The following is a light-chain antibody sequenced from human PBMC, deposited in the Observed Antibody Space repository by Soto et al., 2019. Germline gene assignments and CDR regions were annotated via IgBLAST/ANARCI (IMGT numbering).Light chain of an antibody. CDR2: DAS. J-gene: IGKJ4*01. V-gene: IGKV3-11*01. CDR3: QHRRNWPLT. CDR1: QSVSSY. Sequence: EIVLTQSPAPLSLSPGERATLSCRASQSVSSYLAWYQQKPGQAPRLLIYDASNRATGIPARFSGSGSGTDFTLTISSLEPDDFPVYYCQHRRNWPLTFGGGTKVDIK.